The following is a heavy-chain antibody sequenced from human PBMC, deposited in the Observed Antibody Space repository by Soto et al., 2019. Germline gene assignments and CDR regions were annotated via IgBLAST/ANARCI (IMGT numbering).Heavy chain of an antibody. D-gene: IGHD5-18*01. V-gene: IGHV3-23*01. J-gene: IGHJ3*02. CDR1: GFTFSSYA. Sequence: GGSLRLSCAASGFTFSSYAMSWVRQAPGKGLEWFSAISGSGGSTYYADSVKGRFTISRDNSKNTLYLQMNSLRAEDTAVYYCAKDSGYSYGPSDAFDIWGQGTMVTVSS. CDR3: AKDSGYSYGPSDAFDI. CDR2: ISGSGGST.